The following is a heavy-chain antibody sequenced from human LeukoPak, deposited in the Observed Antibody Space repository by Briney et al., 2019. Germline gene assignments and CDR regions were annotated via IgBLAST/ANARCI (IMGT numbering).Heavy chain of an antibody. CDR3: ARGYYYYYYMDV. Sequence: ASVKVSCKASGYTFTSYDINWVRQATGQGLEWMGWMNPNSGNTGYAQKFQGRVTMTRNTSISTAYMELSSLRSEDTAVYYCARGYYYYYYMDVWGEGTTVTVSS. CDR1: GYTFTSYD. CDR2: MNPNSGNT. V-gene: IGHV1-8*01. J-gene: IGHJ6*03.